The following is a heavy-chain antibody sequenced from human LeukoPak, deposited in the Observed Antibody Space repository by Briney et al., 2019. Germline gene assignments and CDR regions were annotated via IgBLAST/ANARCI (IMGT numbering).Heavy chain of an antibody. CDR2: IYYRGST. Sequence: SETLSLTCTVSGGSVSSGSYYWSWIRPPPGKGLEWIGYIYYRGSTNYNPSLKSRVTISVDTSKNQFSLKLSSVTAADTAVYYCARDHSFFSGLDYWGQGTLVTVSS. J-gene: IGHJ4*02. V-gene: IGHV4-61*01. CDR1: GGSVSSGSYY. D-gene: IGHD3-3*01. CDR3: ARDHSFFSGLDY.